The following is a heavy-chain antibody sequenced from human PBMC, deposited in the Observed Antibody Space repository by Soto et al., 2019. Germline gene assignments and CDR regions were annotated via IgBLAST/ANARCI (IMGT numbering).Heavy chain of an antibody. CDR1: GGTFSSYA. CDR3: ARAIAVAGTGYYYGMDV. D-gene: IGHD6-19*01. V-gene: IGHV1-69*13. CDR2: IIPIFGTA. Sequence: ASVKVSCKASGGTFSSYAISWVRQAPGQGLEWMGGIIPIFGTANYAQKFQGRVTITADESTSTAYMELSSLRSEDTAVYYCARAIAVAGTGYYYGMDVWGQGTTVTVSS. J-gene: IGHJ6*02.